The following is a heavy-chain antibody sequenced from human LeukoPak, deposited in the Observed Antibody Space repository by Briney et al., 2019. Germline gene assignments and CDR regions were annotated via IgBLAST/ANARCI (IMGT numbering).Heavy chain of an antibody. V-gene: IGHV3-53*01. CDR2: IYSDGHT. J-gene: IGHJ5*02. Sequence: PGGSLRLSCAVSGFTVSSIYMSWVRQAPGKGLEWVSSIYSDGHTYYADSVKGRFTISRDSSRNTLYLQMNSLRVDDTAVYYCAGDTHSSNWYDHWGQGTLVTVSS. CDR3: AGDTHSSNWYDH. CDR1: GFTVSSIY. D-gene: IGHD6-13*01.